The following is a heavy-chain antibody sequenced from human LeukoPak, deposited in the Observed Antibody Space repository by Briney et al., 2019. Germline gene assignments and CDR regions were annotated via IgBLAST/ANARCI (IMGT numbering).Heavy chain of an antibody. CDR1: GGSISSSSYY. V-gene: IGHV4-39*01. CDR3: ARLSDDC. Sequence: SETLSLTCTVSGGSISSSSYYWGWIRQPPGKGLEWIGSIYYSGSTYYNPSLKSRVTISVDTSKNQFSLKLSSVTAADTAVYYCARLSDDCWGQGTLVTVSS. CDR2: IYYSGST. J-gene: IGHJ4*02.